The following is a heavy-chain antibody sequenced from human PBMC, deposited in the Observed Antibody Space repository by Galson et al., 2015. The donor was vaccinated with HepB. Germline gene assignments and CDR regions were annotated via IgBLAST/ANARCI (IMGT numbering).Heavy chain of an antibody. CDR1: GYSFTSYW. V-gene: IGHV5-51*01. Sequence: QSGAEVKKPGESLKISCKGSGYSFTSYWIGWVRQMPGKGLEWMGFIYPGDSDTRYSPSFQGQVTISAGKSITTAYLQWSSLKASDTAMYYCARSNSDGLHPVGYFQYWGQGTLVTVSS. CDR2: IYPGDSDT. D-gene: IGHD5-18*01. CDR3: ARSNSDGLHPVGYFQY. J-gene: IGHJ1*01.